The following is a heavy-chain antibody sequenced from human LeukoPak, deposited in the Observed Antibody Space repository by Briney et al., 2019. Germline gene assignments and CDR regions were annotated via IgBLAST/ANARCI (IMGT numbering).Heavy chain of an antibody. J-gene: IGHJ3*02. Sequence: GSLKLSCAASGFTFSSYAMNWVRQAPGKGLEWVSSISYSGGNTHYADSVKGRFTISRDNSKNTLYLQMISLRAEDTAVYYCAKETVVVVAATPDAFDIWGQGTMATVSS. D-gene: IGHD2-15*01. V-gene: IGHV3-23*01. CDR3: AKETVVVVAATPDAFDI. CDR2: ISYSGGNT. CDR1: GFTFSSYA.